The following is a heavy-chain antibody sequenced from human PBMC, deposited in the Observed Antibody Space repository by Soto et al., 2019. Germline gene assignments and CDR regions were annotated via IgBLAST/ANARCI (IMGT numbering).Heavy chain of an antibody. CDR3: ARVRTTVTTVFDY. V-gene: IGHV4-34*01. D-gene: IGHD4-17*01. Sequence: PSETLSLTCAVYGGSFSGYYWSWIRQPPGKGLEWIGEINHSGSTNCNPSLKSRVTISVDTSKNQFSLKLSSVTAADTAVYYCARVRTTVTTVFDYWGQGTLVTVSS. CDR2: INHSGST. J-gene: IGHJ4*02. CDR1: GGSFSGYY.